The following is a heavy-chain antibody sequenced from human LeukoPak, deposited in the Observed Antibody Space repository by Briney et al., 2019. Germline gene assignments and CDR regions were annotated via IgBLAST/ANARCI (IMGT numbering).Heavy chain of an antibody. CDR2: IGTIISTT. Sequence: PGGSLRLSCAVSGFNFRIYEMNWVRQAPGKGLEWVSYIGTIISTTYYADSVKGQFTVSRDDAKSSLYLQMSSLRAEDTAVSYCARMVYDRRGQALVPGLDSWGKGTLVTISS. CDR3: ARMVYDRRGQALVPGLDS. CDR1: GFNFRIYE. J-gene: IGHJ4*02. V-gene: IGHV3-48*03. D-gene: IGHD2-8*01.